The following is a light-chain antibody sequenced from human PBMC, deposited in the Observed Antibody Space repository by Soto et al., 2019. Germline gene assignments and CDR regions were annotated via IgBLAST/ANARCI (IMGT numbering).Light chain of an antibody. CDR3: QQRSNWPPWT. CDR2: GAS. V-gene: IGKV3D-20*02. J-gene: IGKJ1*01. Sequence: EIVMTQSPGTLSLSPGERATLSCRASQIVSSSYLAWYQQKPGQAPRLLIYGASSRATGIPDRFSGSGSGTDFTLTISSLEPEDFAIYYCQQRSNWPPWTFGQGTKVDIK. CDR1: QIVSSSY.